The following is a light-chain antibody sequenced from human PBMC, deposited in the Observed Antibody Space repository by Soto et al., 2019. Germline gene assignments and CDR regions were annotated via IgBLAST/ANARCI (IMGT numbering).Light chain of an antibody. CDR2: LEGSGSY. V-gene: IGLV4-60*02. Sequence: QPVLTQSSSASASLGSSVKLTCTLSSGHSSYIIAWHQQQPGKAPRYLMKLEGSGSYNKGSGVPDRFSGSSSGADRYLTISNLQFEDEADYYCETWDSMVVFGGGTQLTVL. CDR1: SGHSSYI. CDR3: ETWDSMVV. J-gene: IGLJ2*01.